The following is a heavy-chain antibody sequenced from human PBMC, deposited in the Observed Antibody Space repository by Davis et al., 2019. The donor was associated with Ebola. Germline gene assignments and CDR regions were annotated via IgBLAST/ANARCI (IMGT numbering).Heavy chain of an antibody. CDR3: ATGEYSYGRDYYFGIDV. V-gene: IGHV1-2*02. J-gene: IGHJ6*02. Sequence: AASVKVSCKASGYTFTGYYMHWVRQAPGQGLEWMGWINPNSGGTNYAQKFQGRVTMTEDTSTDTAYMELSRLRSEDTAVYYCATGEYSYGRDYYFGIDVWGQGTTVTVSS. D-gene: IGHD5-18*01. CDR1: GYTFTGYY. CDR2: INPNSGGT.